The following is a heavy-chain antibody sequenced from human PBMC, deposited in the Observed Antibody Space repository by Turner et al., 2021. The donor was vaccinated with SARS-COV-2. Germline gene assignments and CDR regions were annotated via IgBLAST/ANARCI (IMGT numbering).Heavy chain of an antibody. D-gene: IGHD3-22*01. CDR1: GFTFRSYS. CDR2: ISSSSSYI. J-gene: IGHJ4*02. CDR3: ARSPTAPGYYYDSSGYYTPYYFDY. Sequence: EVQLAESGGGLLKPGGSPRPSCSASGFTFRSYSMNWVRQAPGKGLEWVASISSSSSYIYYGGSVRGRFTISRDNAKNSLYLQMNSLRAEDTAVDYCARSPTAPGYYYDSSGYYTPYYFDYWGQGTLVTVSS. V-gene: IGHV3-21*01.